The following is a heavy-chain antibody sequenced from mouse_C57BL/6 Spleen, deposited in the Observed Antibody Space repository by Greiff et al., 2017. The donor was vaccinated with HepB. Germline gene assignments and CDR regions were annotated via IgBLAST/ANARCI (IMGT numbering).Heavy chain of an antibody. V-gene: IGHV14-4*01. CDR3: IMAISTTFDY. D-gene: IGHD2-4*01. CDR2: IDPETGDT. CDR1: GFNIKDDY. Sequence: VRLQVSGAELVRPWASVKLSCTASGFNIKDDYMHWVNQSPEQGLEWIGWIDPETGDTEDASKFQGKDSITADTSSNTAYLQLSSLTYEDTAAYNCIMAISTTFDYWGHGTTLTVSS. J-gene: IGHJ2*01.